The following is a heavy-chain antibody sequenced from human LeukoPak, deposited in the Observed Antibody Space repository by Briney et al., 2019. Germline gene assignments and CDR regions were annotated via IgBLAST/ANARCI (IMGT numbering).Heavy chain of an antibody. CDR2: INPNSGGT. J-gene: IGHJ6*02. V-gene: IGHV1-2*02. CDR1: GYTFTGYY. D-gene: IGHD3-22*01. Sequence: ASVTVSCKASGYTFTGYYMHWVRQAPGQGFEWMGWINPNSGGTNYAQKFQGRVTMTRDTSISTAYMELSRLRSDDTAVYYCASIYYDSSGSRPYYYGMDVWGQGTTVTVSS. CDR3: ASIYYDSSGSRPYYYGMDV.